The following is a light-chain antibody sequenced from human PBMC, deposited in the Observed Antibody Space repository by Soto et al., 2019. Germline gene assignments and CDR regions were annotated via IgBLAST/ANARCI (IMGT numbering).Light chain of an antibody. CDR1: QSINSN. Sequence: EIVMTQSPATLSVSPGERATLSCRASQSINSNLAWYQQKPGQAPRLLIYGASTRATGIPARFSGSGSGTDFTLTISSLQSEDFAVYYCQQYNNWPRTFGQGTKV. J-gene: IGKJ1*01. CDR3: QQYNNWPRT. CDR2: GAS. V-gene: IGKV3-15*01.